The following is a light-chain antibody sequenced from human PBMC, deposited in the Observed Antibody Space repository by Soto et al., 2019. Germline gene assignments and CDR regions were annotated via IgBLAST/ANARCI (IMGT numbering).Light chain of an antibody. J-gene: IGLJ2*01. CDR1: SSNIGAGYD. CDR2: GNS. Sequence: QSVLTQPPSVSGAAGRRVTISCTGGSSNIGAGYDVHWYQQLPGTAPKLLIYGNSNRPSGVPDRFSGSKSGTSASLAITGLQAEDVADYYCQSYDSSLSALFGGGTKVTV. V-gene: IGLV1-40*01. CDR3: QSYDSSLSAL.